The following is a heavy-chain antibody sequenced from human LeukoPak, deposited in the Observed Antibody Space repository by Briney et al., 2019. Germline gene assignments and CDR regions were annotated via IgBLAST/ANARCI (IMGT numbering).Heavy chain of an antibody. CDR3: ARASKPWLQLT. Sequence: GGSLRLSCAAPGFTFSNYWMIWVRQAQGKGLEWVGSIKEDGSEKRYADSVRGRFTISRDNAKTSIYLQMNSLRAEDTAVYYCARASKPWLQLTWGQGTLVTVSS. D-gene: IGHD5-24*01. J-gene: IGHJ5*02. V-gene: IGHV3-7*05. CDR1: GFTFSNYW. CDR2: IKEDGSEK.